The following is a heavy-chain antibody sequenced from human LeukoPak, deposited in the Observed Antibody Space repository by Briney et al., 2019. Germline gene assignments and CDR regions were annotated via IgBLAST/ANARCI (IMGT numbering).Heavy chain of an antibody. CDR2: IISIFGTA. J-gene: IGHJ2*01. Sequence: GASVKVSCKASGGTFSSYAISWVRQAPGQGLEWMGGIISIFGTANYAQKFQGRVTITADKSTSTAYMELSSLRSEDTAVYYCARDVGSGYYWYFDLWGRGTLVTVSS. D-gene: IGHD3-22*01. CDR3: ARDVGSGYYWYFDL. CDR1: GGTFSSYA. V-gene: IGHV1-69*06.